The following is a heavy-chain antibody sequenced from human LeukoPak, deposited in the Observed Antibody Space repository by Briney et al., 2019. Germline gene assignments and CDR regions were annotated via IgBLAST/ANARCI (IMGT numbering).Heavy chain of an antibody. D-gene: IGHD3-10*01. CDR2: IRYDGSNK. J-gene: IGHJ6*04. V-gene: IGHV3-30*02. CDR3: ARPMVRGGIISSTPMDV. Sequence: PGGSLRLSCVTSGFTFSSYGMHWVRQVPGKGLEWVAFIRYDGSNKYYADSVKGRFTISRDNSKNTLYLQMNSLRAEDTAVYYCARPMVRGGIISSTPMDVWGKGTTVTISS. CDR1: GFTFSSYG.